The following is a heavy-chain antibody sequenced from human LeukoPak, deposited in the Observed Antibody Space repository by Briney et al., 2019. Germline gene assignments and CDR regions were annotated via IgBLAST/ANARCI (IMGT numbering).Heavy chain of an antibody. V-gene: IGHV4-39*07. Sequence: SETLSLTCTVSGGSISSSSYYWGWIRQPPGKGLEWIGSIYYSGSTYYNPSLKSRVTISVDTSKNQFSLRLSSVTAADTAVYYCAKADSSGYSRLLDYWGQGTLVTVSS. CDR2: IYYSGST. CDR1: GGSISSSSYY. D-gene: IGHD3-22*01. CDR3: AKADSSGYSRLLDY. J-gene: IGHJ4*02.